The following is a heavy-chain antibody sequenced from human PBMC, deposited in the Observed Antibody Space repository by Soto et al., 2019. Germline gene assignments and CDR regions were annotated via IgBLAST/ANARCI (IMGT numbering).Heavy chain of an antibody. CDR3: ARGIDDKASYRMDV. J-gene: IGHJ6*02. D-gene: IGHD3-16*02. CDR1: RFTFSSYW. CDR2: IKQDGSEK. Sequence: GGSLRLSCAASRFTFSSYWMAWVRQAPGKGLEWVANIKQDGSEKLYVDSVKGRFTISRDNAQKSLYLQMNSLRAEDTAVYFCARGIDDKASYRMDVWGQGTTVTVSS. V-gene: IGHV3-7*01.